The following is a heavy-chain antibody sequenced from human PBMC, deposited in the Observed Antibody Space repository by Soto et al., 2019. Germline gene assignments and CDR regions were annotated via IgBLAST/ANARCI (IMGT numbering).Heavy chain of an antibody. V-gene: IGHV2-5*01. Sequence: QITLKESGPTLVKPTQTLTLTCTFSGFSLSTSGVGVGWIRQPPGKALEWLALIYWNDDKRYSPSLKSRLTITKDTSKNQVVLTMTNMDPVDTATYYCARTYYYDSSGYFYFDYWGQGTLVTVSS. CDR3: ARTYYYDSSGYFYFDY. CDR1: GFSLSTSGVG. D-gene: IGHD3-22*01. CDR2: IYWNDDK. J-gene: IGHJ4*02.